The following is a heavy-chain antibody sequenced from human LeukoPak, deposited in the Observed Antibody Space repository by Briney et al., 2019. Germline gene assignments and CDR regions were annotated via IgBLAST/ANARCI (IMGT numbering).Heavy chain of an antibody. CDR2: IIPIFGTA. V-gene: IGHV1-69*01. CDR1: GGTFSSYA. CDR3: ARTPKDWFDP. Sequence: SVKVSCKASGGTFSSYAISWVRQAPGQGLEWMGGIIPIFGTANYAQKFQGRDTITADESTSTAYMELSSLRSEDTAVYYCARTPKDWFDPWGQGTLVTVSS. J-gene: IGHJ5*02.